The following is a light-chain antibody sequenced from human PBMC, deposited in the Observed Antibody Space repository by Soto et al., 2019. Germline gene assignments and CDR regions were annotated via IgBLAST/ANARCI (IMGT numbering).Light chain of an antibody. V-gene: IGKV1-5*01. Sequence: DTQMTQSPSTLSASVGDRVTITCRASQSIGSWLAWYQQKPGKAPKLLIYDASSLESGVPSRFSGSGSGTEFTLTISSLQPDDFATYYCQQYNSYSPTFGQGTKVDIK. CDR3: QQYNSYSPT. CDR2: DAS. CDR1: QSIGSW. J-gene: IGKJ1*01.